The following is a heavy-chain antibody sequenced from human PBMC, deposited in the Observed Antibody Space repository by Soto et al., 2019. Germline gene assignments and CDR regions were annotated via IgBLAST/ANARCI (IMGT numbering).Heavy chain of an antibody. Sequence: SETLSLTCSVSGDSISRIGYYWTWIRQHPEKGLGWIGNIYFRGNTYYSPSLESRLTISVDTSKNQFSLKLTSVTAADTAVYYCAREGGSYDSGGYLIRGAFDIWGQGTMVTVSS. V-gene: IGHV4-31*03. D-gene: IGHD3-22*01. J-gene: IGHJ3*02. CDR1: GDSISRIGYY. CDR3: AREGGSYDSGGYLIRGAFDI. CDR2: IYFRGNT.